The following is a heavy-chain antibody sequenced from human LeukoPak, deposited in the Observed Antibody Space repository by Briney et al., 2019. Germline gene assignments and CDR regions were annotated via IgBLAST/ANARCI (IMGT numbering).Heavy chain of an antibody. D-gene: IGHD3-3*01. CDR3: ARGNYDFWSGYYGDYGLDV. V-gene: IGHV4-39*07. Sequence: SETLSLTCTVSGGSISSVSNSWGWIRQPPGKGLEWIGSIYQSGSTYYNPPLKSRVTISVDTSKNQISLKLTSVTVADTAVYYCARGNYDFWSGYYGDYGLDVWGQGTTVAVSS. CDR1: GGSISSVSNS. CDR2: IYQSGST. J-gene: IGHJ6*02.